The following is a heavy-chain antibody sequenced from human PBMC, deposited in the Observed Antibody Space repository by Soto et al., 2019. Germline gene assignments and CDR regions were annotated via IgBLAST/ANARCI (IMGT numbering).Heavy chain of an antibody. J-gene: IGHJ4*02. D-gene: IGHD5-18*01. CDR1: GFTFSSYS. CDR2: ISSSSYI. V-gene: IGHV3-21*01. Sequence: GGSLRLSCAASGFTFSSYSMIWVRQAPGKGLEWVSSISSSSYIYYADSVKGRFTISRDNAKNSLYLQMNSLRAEDTAVYYCARDQPGYSYGYGLGYWGQGT. CDR3: ARDQPGYSYGYGLGY.